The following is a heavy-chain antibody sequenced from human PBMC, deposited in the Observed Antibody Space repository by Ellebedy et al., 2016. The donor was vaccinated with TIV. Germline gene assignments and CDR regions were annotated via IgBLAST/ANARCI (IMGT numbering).Heavy chain of an antibody. V-gene: IGHV1-2*04. CDR3: ARRADGHTFDY. J-gene: IGHJ4*02. D-gene: IGHD2-8*01. CDR2: INANSGGT. CDR1: GYTFTGYS. Sequence: AASVKVSCKASGYTFTGYSMRWVRQAPGQGLEWMGWINANSGGTNYAQKVKGWVTMTRDTSISTAYMELSRLSSDDTAVYSCARRADGHTFDYWGQGTLVTVSS.